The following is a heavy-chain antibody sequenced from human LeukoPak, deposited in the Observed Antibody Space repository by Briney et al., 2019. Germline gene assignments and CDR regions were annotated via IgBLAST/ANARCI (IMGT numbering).Heavy chain of an antibody. V-gene: IGHV1-46*01. CDR1: GYTFTSYY. CDR3: ARGTIVVVTAISGVDY. D-gene: IGHD2-21*02. CDR2: INPSGGST. J-gene: IGHJ4*02. Sequence: GASVTVSFKASGYTFTSYYMHWVRQAPGQGLEWVGIINPSGGSTSYAQKFQGRVTMTRDTSTSTVYMELSSLRSEDTAVYYCARGTIVVVTAISGVDYWGRGTLVTVSS.